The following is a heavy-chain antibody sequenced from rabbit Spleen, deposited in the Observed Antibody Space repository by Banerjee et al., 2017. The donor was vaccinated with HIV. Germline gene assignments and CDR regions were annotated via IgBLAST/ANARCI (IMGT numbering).Heavy chain of an antibody. CDR1: GIDFSINYY. J-gene: IGHJ4*01. CDR2: IYTSSGTT. D-gene: IGHD3-1*01. V-gene: IGHV1S45*01. Sequence: QQQLEESGGGLVKPGGTLTLTCKASGIDFSINYYMCWVRQAPGKGLELVACIYTSSGTTYYASWAKGRFTIAKTSSTTVTLQMTSLTAADTATYFCARDDVAGSRYYFDLWGQGTLVTVS. CDR3: ARDDVAGSRYYFDL.